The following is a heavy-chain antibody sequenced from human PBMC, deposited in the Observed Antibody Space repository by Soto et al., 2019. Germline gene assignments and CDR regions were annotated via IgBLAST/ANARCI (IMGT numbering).Heavy chain of an antibody. D-gene: IGHD3-3*01. CDR2: VYYSGST. CDR1: GASISDGNYY. J-gene: IGHJ4*02. V-gene: IGHV4-30-4*01. CDR3: ARGRFLHF. Sequence: QVQLQESGPGLVKPSQTLSLTCSVSGASISDGNYYLTWIRQSPARGLEWIGYVYYSGSTYYNPSLESRVNISADTSNNYYSLTLTSVTVADTAVYFCARGRFLHFWGQGILVTVSS.